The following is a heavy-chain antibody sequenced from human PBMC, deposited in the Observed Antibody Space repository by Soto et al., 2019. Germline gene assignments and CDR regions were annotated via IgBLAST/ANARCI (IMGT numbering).Heavy chain of an antibody. CDR3: AGRGSGSYYDY. Sequence: EVQLLESGGGLVQPGGSLRLSCAASGFTFSSYAMRWVRQAPVKGLEWVSAISGSGDSTYYADSVKGRSTISRDNPKNTLYLQMNSLRAEDTAVYYCAGRGSGSYYDYWGQGTLVTVSS. D-gene: IGHD1-26*01. CDR2: ISGSGDST. J-gene: IGHJ4*02. CDR1: GFTFSSYA. V-gene: IGHV3-23*01.